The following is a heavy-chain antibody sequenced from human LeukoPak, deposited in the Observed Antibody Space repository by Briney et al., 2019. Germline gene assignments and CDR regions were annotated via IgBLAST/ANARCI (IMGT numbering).Heavy chain of an antibody. CDR1: GYSFTNYW. CDR2: IYPADSDT. CDR3: ARGDCSSINCRFDP. Sequence: GESLKISCKGSGYSFTNYWIGWVRQMPGKGLEWMGIIYPADSDTKYSPSFQGQVTISADKSISTAYLQWSSLKASDTAMYYCARGDCSSINCRFDPWGQGTLVTVSS. J-gene: IGHJ5*02. D-gene: IGHD2-2*01. V-gene: IGHV5-51*01.